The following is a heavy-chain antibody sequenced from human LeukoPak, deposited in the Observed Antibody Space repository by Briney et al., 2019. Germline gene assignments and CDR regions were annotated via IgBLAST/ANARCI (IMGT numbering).Heavy chain of an antibody. D-gene: IGHD3-3*01. Sequence: ASVKVSCKASGYPFTSYNVNWVRQATGQGLEWMGWMSTNSGNTGYSQNFQGRVTMTRDTSISTAYMELSSLMSEDTAVYYCARGLPKAVFGMVIEDWGQGTLVTVSS. CDR2: MSTNSGNT. CDR3: ARGLPKAVFGMVIED. CDR1: GYPFTSYN. J-gene: IGHJ1*01. V-gene: IGHV1-8*01.